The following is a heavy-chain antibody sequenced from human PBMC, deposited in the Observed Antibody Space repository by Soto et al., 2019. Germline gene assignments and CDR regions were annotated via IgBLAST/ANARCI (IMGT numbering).Heavy chain of an antibody. CDR3: ARDAYTSSSSCFDP. D-gene: IGHD6-6*01. J-gene: IGHJ5*02. V-gene: IGHV4-30-2*01. CDR2: IYHSGST. Sequence: ASETLSLTCAVSGDSINSADYSWSWIRQPPGKGLEWIGYIYHSGSTYYNPSLQSRVTISVDGSKNQFSLKLTSVTAADTAVYYCARDAYTSSSSCFDPWGQGTLVTVSS. CDR1: GDSINSADYS.